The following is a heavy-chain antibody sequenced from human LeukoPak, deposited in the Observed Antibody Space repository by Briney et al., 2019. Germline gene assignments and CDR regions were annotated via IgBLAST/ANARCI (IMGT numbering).Heavy chain of an antibody. CDR2: IYPDDSDT. Sequence: GESLKISCKGSGHSLPSYWIGWVRQMPGKGLEWMGIIYPDDSDTRYSPSFQGQVTISADKSISTAYLQWSSLKASDTAMYYCARERSSQGYFDFWGQGTLVTVSS. CDR1: GHSLPSYW. J-gene: IGHJ4*02. D-gene: IGHD6-6*01. V-gene: IGHV5-51*01. CDR3: ARERSSQGYFDF.